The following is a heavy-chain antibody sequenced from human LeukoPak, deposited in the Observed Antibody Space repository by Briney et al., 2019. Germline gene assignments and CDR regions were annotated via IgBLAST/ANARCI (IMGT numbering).Heavy chain of an antibody. J-gene: IGHJ4*02. V-gene: IGHV3-66*01. CDR2: IYSGGST. D-gene: IGHD3-22*01. Sequence: GGSLRLSCAASGFTVSSNYMSWVRQAPGKGLEWVSVIYSGGSTYYADSVKGRFTISRDNSKNTLYLQMNSLRAEDTAVYYCARDLKYYYDSSGPDYWGQGTLVTVSS. CDR1: GFTVSSNY. CDR3: ARDLKYYYDSSGPDY.